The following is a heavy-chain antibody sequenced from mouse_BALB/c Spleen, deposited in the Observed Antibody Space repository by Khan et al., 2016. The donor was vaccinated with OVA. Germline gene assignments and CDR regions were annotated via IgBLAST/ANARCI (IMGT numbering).Heavy chain of an antibody. CDR3: ARDRIDY. CDR2: INPSSGYT. V-gene: IGHV1-7*01. CDR1: GYTFTSYW. Sequence: VQLQESGAELAKPWASVTMSCKASGYTFTSYWMHWVKQRPGQGLEWIGYINPSSGYTEYNQNFKDKATLTADKSSSTAYMQLSSLTSEDSAVYYCARDRIDYWGQGTTLTVSS. J-gene: IGHJ2*01.